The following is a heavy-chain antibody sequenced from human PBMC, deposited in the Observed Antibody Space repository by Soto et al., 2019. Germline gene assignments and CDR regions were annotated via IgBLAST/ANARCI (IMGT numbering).Heavy chain of an antibody. CDR3: ARASLYSSSDLDY. CDR2: ISGSGGSR. D-gene: IGHD6-6*01. J-gene: IGHJ4*02. V-gene: IGHV3-23*01. CDR1: GFTFNSFA. Sequence: AGSLRLSCAASGFTFNSFAMRWVRQAPGKGLEWVSGISGSGGSRDYADSVKGRFTISRDNAKNTLYLQMNSLRAEDTAVYYCARASLYSSSDLDYWGQGNLVTVYS.